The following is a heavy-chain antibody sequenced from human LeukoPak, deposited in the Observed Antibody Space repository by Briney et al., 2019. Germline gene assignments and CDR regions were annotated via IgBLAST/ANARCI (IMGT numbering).Heavy chain of an antibody. Sequence: PGGSLRLSCAASGFTFSSYGMSWVRQAPGTGLEWVSAISGSGGNTFYADSVKGRFTISRDNSKNTVYLQMDSLRAEDTALYYCAKHLPRCGWDNWGQGTLVTVFS. V-gene: IGHV3-23*01. J-gene: IGHJ4*02. CDR1: GFTFSSYG. CDR3: AKHLPRCGWDN. D-gene: IGHD6-19*01. CDR2: ISGSGGNT.